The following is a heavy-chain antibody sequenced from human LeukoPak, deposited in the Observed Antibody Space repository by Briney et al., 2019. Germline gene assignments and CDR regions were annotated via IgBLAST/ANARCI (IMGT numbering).Heavy chain of an antibody. CDR2: ISGTTDTI. D-gene: IGHD4/OR15-4a*01. Sequence: VQPGGSLRLSCAATGFTFSSFTMNWVRQAPGKGLEWVSSISGTTDTIYYADSVKGRFTISRNNANNSVSLQMNSLRPEDTAVYFCARRRVLSVARALDYWGQGTLVTVFS. CDR3: ARRRVLSVARALDY. J-gene: IGHJ4*02. V-gene: IGHV3-48*04. CDR1: GFTFSSFT.